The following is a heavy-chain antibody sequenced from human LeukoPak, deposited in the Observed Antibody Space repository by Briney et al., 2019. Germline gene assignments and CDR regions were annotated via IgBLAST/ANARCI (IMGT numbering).Heavy chain of an antibody. D-gene: IGHD2-2*01. CDR2: ISGGGYST. J-gene: IGHJ6*03. Sequence: GGSLRLSCAASGFTFSSSAMSWVRQAPGKGLEWVSGISGGGYSTYYADSVKGRFTISRDSSKNTLYLQMNSLRAEDTAVYYCAKEYCSSTCAYYYYYYYMDVWGKGTTVTVSS. V-gene: IGHV3-23*01. CDR1: GFTFSSSA. CDR3: AKEYCSSTCAYYYYYYYMDV.